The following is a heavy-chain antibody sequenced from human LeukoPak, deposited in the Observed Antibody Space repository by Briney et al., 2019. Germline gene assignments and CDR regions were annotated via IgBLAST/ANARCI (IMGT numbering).Heavy chain of an antibody. V-gene: IGHV4-59*08. CDR2: IYYSGST. Sequence: PSETLSLTCTVSGGSISSYYWSWIRQPPGKGLEWIGYIYYSGSTNYNPSLKSRVTISVDTSKKQFSLKLSSVTAADTAVYYCARHGGRAAAGWGDNWFDPWGQGTLVTVSS. J-gene: IGHJ5*02. CDR1: GGSISSYY. D-gene: IGHD6-13*01. CDR3: ARHGGRAAAGWGDNWFDP.